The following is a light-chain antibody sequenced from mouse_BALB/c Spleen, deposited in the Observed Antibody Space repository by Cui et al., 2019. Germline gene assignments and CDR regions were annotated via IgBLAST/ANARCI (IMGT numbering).Light chain of an antibody. CDR3: QQLYSTPYT. CDR1: QTIGTW. Sequence: DIQMTQSPASQSASLGEGVTITCLASQTIGTWLAWYQQNPGKSPQPLIYAATSLADGVPSRFSGSGSGTKFSFKISSLQAEDVVSYYCQQLYSTPYTFGGGTKLEIK. CDR2: AAT. J-gene: IGKJ2*01. V-gene: IGKV12-98*01.